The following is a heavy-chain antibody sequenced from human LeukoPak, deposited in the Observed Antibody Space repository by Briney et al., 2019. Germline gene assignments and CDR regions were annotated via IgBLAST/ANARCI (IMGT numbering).Heavy chain of an antibody. D-gene: IGHD6-13*01. J-gene: IGHJ4*02. CDR1: GGAFSSYA. Sequence: SVKVSCKASGGAFSSYAISWVRQAPGQGLEWMGGIIPIFGTANYAQKFQGRVTITTDESTSTAYMELSSLRSEDTAVYYCASIPTTEPISSWYFDYWGQGTLVTVSS. CDR2: IIPIFGTA. CDR3: ASIPTTEPISSWYFDY. V-gene: IGHV1-69*05.